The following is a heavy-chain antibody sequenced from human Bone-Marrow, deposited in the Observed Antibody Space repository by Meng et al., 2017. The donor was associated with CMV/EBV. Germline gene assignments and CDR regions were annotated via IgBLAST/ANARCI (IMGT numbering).Heavy chain of an antibody. CDR3: AKDIAGGPAA. D-gene: IGHD6-13*01. CDR2: ISWDGGST. CDR1: GFTFDDYT. V-gene: IGHV3-43*01. Sequence: GESLKISCAASGFTFDDYTMHWVRQAPGKGLEWVSLISWDGGSTYYADSVKGRFTISRDNSKNSLYLQMNSLRTEDTALYYCAKDIAGGPAAWGQGTTVTVYS. J-gene: IGHJ6*02.